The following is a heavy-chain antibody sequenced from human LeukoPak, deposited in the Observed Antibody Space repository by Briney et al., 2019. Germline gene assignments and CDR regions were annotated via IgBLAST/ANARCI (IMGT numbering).Heavy chain of an antibody. CDR2: ISYDGSNK. D-gene: IGHD6-19*01. Sequence: GRSLRLSCAASGFTFSSYGMHWVRQAPGKGLEWVAVISYDGSNKYYADSVKGRFTISRDNSKNTLYLQMNSLRAEDTAVYYCAKDISSGWYRGSDYWGQGTLVTVSS. V-gene: IGHV3-30*18. CDR1: GFTFSSYG. J-gene: IGHJ4*02. CDR3: AKDISSGWYRGSDY.